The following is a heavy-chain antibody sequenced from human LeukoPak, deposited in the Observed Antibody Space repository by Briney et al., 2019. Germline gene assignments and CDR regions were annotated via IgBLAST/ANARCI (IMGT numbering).Heavy chain of an antibody. V-gene: IGHV3-64*04. D-gene: IGHD4-17*01. CDR2: ISDSGGST. CDR3: AREAVTRNYFDY. CDR1: GFPFSSYA. Sequence: PGGSLRLSCSASGFPFSSYAMHWVRQAPGKGLEYVSAISDSGGSTYYADSVKGRFTTSRDNSKNTLFLQMNSLRAEDTAVYYCAREAVTRNYFDYWGQGTLVTVSS. J-gene: IGHJ4*02.